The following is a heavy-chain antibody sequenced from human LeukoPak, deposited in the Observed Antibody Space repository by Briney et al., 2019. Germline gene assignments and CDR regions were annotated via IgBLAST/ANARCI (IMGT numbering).Heavy chain of an antibody. V-gene: IGHV5-51*01. J-gene: IGHJ5*02. CDR3: ARGGYSGYDWGNWFDP. D-gene: IGHD5-12*01. CDR2: IYPGDSDT. CDR1: GYSFTSYW. Sequence: GESLKISCQGSGYSFTSYWIGWVRQMPGKGLEWMGIIYPGDSDTRYSPSFQGQVTISADKSISTAYLQWSSLKASDTAMYYCARGGYSGYDWGNWFDPWGQGTLVIVSS.